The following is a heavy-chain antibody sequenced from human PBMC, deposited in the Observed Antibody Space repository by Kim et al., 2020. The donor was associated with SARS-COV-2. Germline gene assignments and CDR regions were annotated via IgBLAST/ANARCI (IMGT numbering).Heavy chain of an antibody. V-gene: IGHV3-74*01. CDR3: ARELDPRHYFYYGLDV. CDR2: INSDGRSR. CDR1: EFTFSNYW. Sequence: GSLRLSCAASEFTFSNYWMHWVRQAPGKGLVWVSHINSDGRSRNYADSVKGRFTIARDNAKNTLYLQMNSLRVEDTAVYYCARELDPRHYFYYGLDVWG. J-gene: IGHJ6*02.